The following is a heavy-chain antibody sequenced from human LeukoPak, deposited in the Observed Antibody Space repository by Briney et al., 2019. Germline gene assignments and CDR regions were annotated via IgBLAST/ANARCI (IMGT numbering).Heavy chain of an antibody. Sequence: GGSLRLSCAASGFTFSSYSMNWVRQAPGKGLEWVSSISSSSSYIYYAESVKRRFTISRDNAKNSLYLQMNSLRAEDTAVYYCARDGPVAAAGLDYWGQGTLVTVSS. CDR1: GFTFSSYS. V-gene: IGHV3-21*01. CDR2: ISSSSSYI. CDR3: ARDGPVAAAGLDY. D-gene: IGHD6-13*01. J-gene: IGHJ4*02.